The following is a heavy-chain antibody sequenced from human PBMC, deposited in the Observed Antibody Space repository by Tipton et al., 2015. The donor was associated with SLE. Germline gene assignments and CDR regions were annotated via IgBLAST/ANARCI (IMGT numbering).Heavy chain of an antibody. Sequence: TLSLTCTVSGDSISSSTYYWGWIRQPPGKGLEWIGTIYYSGTTHYNPSLKSRVSISADTSRNQFSLKLTSVTAADTAKYYCARHQTGGGLWNVYPHYCDSWGQGTLVTVSS. CDR1: GDSISSSTYY. CDR2: IYYSGTT. CDR3: ARHQTGGGLWNVYPHYCDS. J-gene: IGHJ4*02. D-gene: IGHD3-3*01. V-gene: IGHV4-39*01.